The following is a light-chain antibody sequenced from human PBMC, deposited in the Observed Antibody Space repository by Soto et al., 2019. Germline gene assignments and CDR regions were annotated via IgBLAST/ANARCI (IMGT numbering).Light chain of an antibody. CDR2: EVS. J-gene: IGLJ1*01. Sequence: QSALTQPASVSGSPGQSITISCTGTSSDVGGYNYVSWYQQHPGKAPKLMIYEVSNRPSGVSHRFSGSKSGNTASLTISGLQAEDEADYYCSSYAGNYVYVFGSGTKLTVL. CDR1: SSDVGGYNY. CDR3: SSYAGNYVYV. V-gene: IGLV2-14*01.